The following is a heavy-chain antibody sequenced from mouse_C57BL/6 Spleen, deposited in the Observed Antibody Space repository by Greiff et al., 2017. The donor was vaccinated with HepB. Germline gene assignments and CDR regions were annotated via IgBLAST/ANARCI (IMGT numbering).Heavy chain of an antibody. CDR2: IYPGDGDT. Sequence: QVQLQQSGAELVKPGASVKISCKASGYAFSSYWMNWVKQRPGKGLEWIGQIYPGDGDTNYNGKFKGKATLTADKSSSTAYMQLSSLTSEDSAVYFCARPPFITTVVATPYWYFDVWGTGTTVTVSS. D-gene: IGHD1-1*01. CDR3: ARPPFITTVVATPYWYFDV. CDR1: GYAFSSYW. V-gene: IGHV1-80*01. J-gene: IGHJ1*03.